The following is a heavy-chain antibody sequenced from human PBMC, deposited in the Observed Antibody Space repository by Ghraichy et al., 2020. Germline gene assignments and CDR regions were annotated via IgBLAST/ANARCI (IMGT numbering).Heavy chain of an antibody. CDR3: AREAPPYCYDSSGYFDY. D-gene: IGHD3-22*01. CDR1: GGSISSYY. V-gene: IGHV4-4*07. J-gene: IGHJ4*02. CDR2: IYTSGST. Sequence: SETLSLTCTVSGGSISSYYWSWIRQPAGKGLEWIGRIYTSGSTNYNPSLKSRVTMSVDTSKNQFSLKLSSVTAADTAVYYCAREAPPYCYDSSGYFDYWGQGTLVTVSS.